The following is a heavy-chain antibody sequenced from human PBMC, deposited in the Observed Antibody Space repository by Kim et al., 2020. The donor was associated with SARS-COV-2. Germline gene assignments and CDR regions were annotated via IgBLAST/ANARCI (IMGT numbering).Heavy chain of an antibody. J-gene: IGHJ6*02. CDR1: GFTFSSYS. V-gene: IGHV3-21*01. CDR3: ARGERYFDRRGSPPYNGARGNYYYYGMDV. CDR2: ISSSSSYI. Sequence: GGSLRLSCAASGFTFSSYSMNWVRQAPGKGLEWVSSISSSSSYIYYADSVKGRFTISRDNAKNSLYLQMNSLRAEDTAVYYCARGERYFDRRGSPPYNGARGNYYYYGMDVWGQGTTVTVSS. D-gene: IGHD3-9*01.